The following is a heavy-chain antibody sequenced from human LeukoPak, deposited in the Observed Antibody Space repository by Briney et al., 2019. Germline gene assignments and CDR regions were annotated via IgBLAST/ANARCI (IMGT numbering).Heavy chain of an antibody. CDR2: IYYSGST. D-gene: IGHD6-19*01. J-gene: IGHJ4*02. V-gene: IGHV4-39*01. Sequence: SETLSLTCTVSGGSISSRNNYWGWIRQPPGKGLEWIGSIYYSGSTYYNPSLMSRVTISVDTSKNQFSLKLSSVTAADTAVYYCARRGYSSGWYTDYWGQGTLVTVSS. CDR1: GGSISSRNNY. CDR3: ARRGYSSGWYTDY.